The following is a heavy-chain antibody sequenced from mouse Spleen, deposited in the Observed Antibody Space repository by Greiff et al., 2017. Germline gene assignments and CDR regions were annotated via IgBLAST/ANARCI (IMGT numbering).Heavy chain of an antibody. CDR3: TRTSDLLNAFDY. CDR2: IVPEDDET. J-gene: IGHJ2*01. D-gene: IGHD2-13*01. Sequence: VRLVESGAELLKPGASGKLSSTVSGFNIMDYYIPGWKQKTGKGLEWIGRIVPEDDETNFNRKFQGKATITADTSSSTAYMQLSSLTNEDSAVYFCTRTSDLLNAFDYWGKGTTVTVSS. CDR1: GFNIMDYY. V-gene: IGHV14-2*01.